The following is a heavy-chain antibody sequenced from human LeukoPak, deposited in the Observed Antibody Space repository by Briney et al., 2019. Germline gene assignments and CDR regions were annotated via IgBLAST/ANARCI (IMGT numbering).Heavy chain of an antibody. V-gene: IGHV3-30-3*01. CDR3: ARDSVGTAMVTSDY. Sequence: GRSLRLSCAASGFTFSSYAMHWVRQAPGKGLEWVAVISYDGSNKYYADSVKGRFTISRDNSKNTLYLQMNSLRAEDTAVYYCARDSVGTAMVTSDYWGQGTLVTVSS. CDR2: ISYDGSNK. D-gene: IGHD5-18*01. CDR1: GFTFSSYA. J-gene: IGHJ4*02.